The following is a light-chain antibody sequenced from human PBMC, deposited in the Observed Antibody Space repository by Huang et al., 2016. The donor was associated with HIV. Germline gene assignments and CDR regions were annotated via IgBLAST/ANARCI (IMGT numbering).Light chain of an antibody. CDR2: KAS. Sequence: DIQLTQSPSILSASVGDRVTITCRASQTVHSWLAWYQQRPGEAPKLLIYKASKLESRVSSNFSGSGCGAEYTLTISSLQTDDFATYYCQQYKTYPWSFGQGTTVDI. V-gene: IGKV1-5*03. J-gene: IGKJ1*01. CDR1: QTVHSW. CDR3: QQYKTYPWS.